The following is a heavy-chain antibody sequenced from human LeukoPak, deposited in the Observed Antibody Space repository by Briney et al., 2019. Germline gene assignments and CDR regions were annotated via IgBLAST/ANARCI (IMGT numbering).Heavy chain of an antibody. CDR2: MSYDGSHK. Sequence: GKSLRLSCAASGFTFSGYTMHWVRQVPGKGLEWVAFMSYDGSHKYYADSVRGQFTISRDNSGSTLYLQQTSLKTEDTAVYYCAREVSAYSYNYGLDVWGQGTTVTVSS. D-gene: IGHD3-16*01. CDR3: AREVSAYSYNYGLDV. CDR1: GFTFSGYT. V-gene: IGHV3-30-3*01. J-gene: IGHJ6*02.